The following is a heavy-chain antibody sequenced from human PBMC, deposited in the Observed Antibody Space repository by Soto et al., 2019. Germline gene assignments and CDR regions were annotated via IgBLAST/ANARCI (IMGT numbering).Heavy chain of an antibody. CDR2: ISAYNGNT. V-gene: IGHV1-18*01. CDR1: GYTFTSYG. Sequence: ASVKVSCKASGYTFTSYGISWVRQAPGQGLEWMGWISAYNGNTNYAQKLQGRVTMTTDTSTSTAYMELRSLRSDDTAVYYCARDAPTYCTNGVCYAEFDYWGQGTLVTVSS. CDR3: ARDAPTYCTNGVCYAEFDY. D-gene: IGHD2-8*01. J-gene: IGHJ4*02.